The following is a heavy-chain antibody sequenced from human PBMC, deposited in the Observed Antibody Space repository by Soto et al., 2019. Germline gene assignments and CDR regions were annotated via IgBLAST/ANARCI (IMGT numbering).Heavy chain of an antibody. Sequence: PSETLSLTCAVYGGSFSGYYWSWIRQPPGKGLEWIGEINHSGSTNYNPSLKSRVTISVDTSKNQFSLKLSSVTAADTAVYYCARGRVVVVVAAKLAWFGPWGQGTLVTVSS. CDR3: ARGRVVVVVAAKLAWFGP. J-gene: IGHJ5*02. CDR2: INHSGST. V-gene: IGHV4-34*01. D-gene: IGHD2-15*01. CDR1: GGSFSGYY.